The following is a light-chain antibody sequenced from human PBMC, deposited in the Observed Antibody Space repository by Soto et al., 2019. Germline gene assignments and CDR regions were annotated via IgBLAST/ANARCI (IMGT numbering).Light chain of an antibody. J-gene: IGKJ4*01. Sequence: DIVMTQSPDSLAVSLGERATINCKSSQSVLSSSNNKNYLVWYQQKPGQPPKLLISWASARESGVPDRFSGSGSGTDFTLTISSLQAEDVAVYYCQQCSGAPLTFGGGTKVEIK. CDR3: QQCSGAPLT. CDR2: WAS. CDR1: QSVLSSSNNKNY. V-gene: IGKV4-1*01.